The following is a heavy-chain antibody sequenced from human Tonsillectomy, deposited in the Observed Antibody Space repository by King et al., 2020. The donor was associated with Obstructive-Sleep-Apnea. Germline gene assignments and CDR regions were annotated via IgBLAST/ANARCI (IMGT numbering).Heavy chain of an antibody. CDR1: GFTFSTYN. J-gene: IGHJ4*02. D-gene: IGHD2-2*01. CDR2: LSNTGSYT. Sequence: VQLVASGGGLVKPGESLRLSCAASGFTFSTYNMNWVRPAPGKGLEWVSSLSNTGSYTYYADSLKGRFIISRDNAKKSLYLQMNSLRAEDTAVYYCARDTHSELGYCSGTSCYGVDYWGQGTLVTVSS. CDR3: ARDTHSELGYCSGTSCYGVDY. V-gene: IGHV3-21*01.